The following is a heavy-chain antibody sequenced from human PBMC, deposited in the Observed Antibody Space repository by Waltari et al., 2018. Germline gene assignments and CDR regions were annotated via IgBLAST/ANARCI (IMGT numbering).Heavy chain of an antibody. J-gene: IGHJ4*02. CDR2: IIPICGTA. V-gene: IGHV1-69*13. Sequence: QVQLVQSGAEVKKPGSSVKVSCKASGGTFSSYAISWVRQAPGQGLEWMGGIIPICGTANYAQKFQGRVTITADESTSTAYLELSSLRSEDTAVYYCATSPRPKQWLAYFDYWGQGTLVTVSS. D-gene: IGHD6-19*01. CDR1: GGTFSSYA. CDR3: ATSPRPKQWLAYFDY.